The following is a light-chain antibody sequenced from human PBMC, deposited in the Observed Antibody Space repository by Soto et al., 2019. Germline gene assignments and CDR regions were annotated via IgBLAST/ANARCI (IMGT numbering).Light chain of an antibody. Sequence: QSALTQPASVSGSPGQSITISCTGTSSDVGSYNLVSWYQQHPGKAPKLMIYEDNKRPSGVSYRFSVSKSGYTASLTISGLQAEDEADYYCCSYARTSTYVFGSGTKVTVL. J-gene: IGLJ1*01. V-gene: IGLV2-23*01. CDR3: CSYARTSTYV. CDR2: EDN. CDR1: SSDVGSYNL.